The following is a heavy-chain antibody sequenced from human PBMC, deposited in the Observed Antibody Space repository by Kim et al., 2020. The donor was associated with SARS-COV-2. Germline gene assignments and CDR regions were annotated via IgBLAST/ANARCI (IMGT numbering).Heavy chain of an antibody. Sequence: NYSPSFQGHVTLSVDKSINTAYLHWSSLQASDSAIYYCAKMPFGDRRAFDVWGQGTIVTVSS. CDR3: AKMPFGDRRAFDV. J-gene: IGHJ3*01. D-gene: IGHD3-16*01. V-gene: IGHV5-10-1*01.